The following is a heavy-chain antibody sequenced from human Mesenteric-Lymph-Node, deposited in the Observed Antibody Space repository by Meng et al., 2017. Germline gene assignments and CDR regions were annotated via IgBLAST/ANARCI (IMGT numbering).Heavy chain of an antibody. J-gene: IGHJ4*02. Sequence: HVQLVQSGAAVKKPGASVNVSCKASGYTFTGYYMHWVRQAPGQGLEWMGRINPNSGGTNYAQKFQGRVTMTRDTSISTAYMELSRLRSDDTAVYYCAREEGPSSSWYVDYWGQGTLVTVSS. CDR1: GYTFTGYY. D-gene: IGHD6-13*01. CDR2: INPNSGGT. CDR3: AREEGPSSSWYVDY. V-gene: IGHV1-2*06.